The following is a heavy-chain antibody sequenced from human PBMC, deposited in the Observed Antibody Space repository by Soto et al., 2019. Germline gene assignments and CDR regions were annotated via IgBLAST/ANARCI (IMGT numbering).Heavy chain of an antibody. CDR3: AGDRGGDQLLFGQYYYYMDV. CDR2: INPNSGGT. CDR1: GYTFTGYY. J-gene: IGHJ6*03. Sequence: QVQLVQSGAEVKKPGASVKVSCKASGYTFTGYYMHWVRQAPGQGLEWMGWINPNSGGTNYAQKFKGWITMSRDTSVSTANREVSRLTSDEKAVYYCAGDRGGDQLLFGQYYYYMDVWGKGTTVTVSS. V-gene: IGHV1-2*04. D-gene: IGHD2-2*01.